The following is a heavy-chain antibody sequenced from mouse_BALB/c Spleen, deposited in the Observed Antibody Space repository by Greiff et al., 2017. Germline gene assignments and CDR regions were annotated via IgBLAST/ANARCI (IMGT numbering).Heavy chain of an antibody. D-gene: IGHD3-1*01. CDR2: ISSGGSYT. Sequence: EVQGVESGGGLVKPGGSLKLSCAASGFTFSSYTMSWVRQTPEKRLEWVATISSGGSYTYYPDSVKGRFTISRDNAKNTLYLQMSSLKSEDTAMYYCTRDSSGYILDYWGQGTTLTVSS. J-gene: IGHJ2*01. CDR3: TRDSSGYILDY. CDR1: GFTFSSYT. V-gene: IGHV5-6-4*01.